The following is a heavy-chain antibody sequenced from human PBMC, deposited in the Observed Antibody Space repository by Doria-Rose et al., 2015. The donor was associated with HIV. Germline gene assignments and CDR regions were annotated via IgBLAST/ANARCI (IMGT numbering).Heavy chain of an antibody. CDR2: INHRGST. CDR3: ARGLLRGGWNDVDYYYGMDV. D-gene: IGHD1-1*01. CDR1: GGSFSGYY. J-gene: IGHJ6*02. Sequence: QVQLVQSGAGLVKPSETLSLTCAVFGGSFSGYYWSWIRQPPGKGLEWIGEINHRGSTNYKTSLKSRVTISLDTSKTRFSLKLSSVTAADTAVYYCARGLLRGGWNDVDYYYGMDVWGQGTTVTVSS. V-gene: IGHV4-34*01.